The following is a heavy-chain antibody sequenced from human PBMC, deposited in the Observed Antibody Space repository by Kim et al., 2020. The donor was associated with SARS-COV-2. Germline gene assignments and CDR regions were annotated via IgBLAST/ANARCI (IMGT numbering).Heavy chain of an antibody. V-gene: IGHV1-2*04. Sequence: ASVKVSCKASGYTFTGYYMHWVRQAPGQGLEWMGWINPNSGGTNYAQKFQGWVTMTRDTSISTAYMELSRLRSDDTAVYYCARVPLYYGSGSYYTDYYYGMDVWGQGTTVTVSS. J-gene: IGHJ6*02. D-gene: IGHD3-10*01. CDR3: ARVPLYYGSGSYYTDYYYGMDV. CDR1: GYTFTGYY. CDR2: INPNSGGT.